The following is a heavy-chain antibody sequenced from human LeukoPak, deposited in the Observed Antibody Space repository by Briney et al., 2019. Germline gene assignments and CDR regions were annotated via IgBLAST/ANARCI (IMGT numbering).Heavy chain of an antibody. J-gene: IGHJ5*02. CDR1: GGSISSGGYY. D-gene: IGHD3-16*01. V-gene: IGHV4-31*03. CDR2: IYYSGST. Sequence: SETLSLTCTVSGGSISSGGYYWSWIRQYPGKGLEWIGSIYYSGSTYYNPSLKSRLTISVDTSNNQFSLNLSSVTAADTAVYHCAKVLRGTGNWFDPWGQGTLVTVSS. CDR3: AKVLRGTGNWFDP.